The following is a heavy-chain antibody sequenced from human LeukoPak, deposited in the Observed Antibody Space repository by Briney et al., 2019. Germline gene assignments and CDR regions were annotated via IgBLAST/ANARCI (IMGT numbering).Heavy chain of an antibody. J-gene: IGHJ4*02. Sequence: PGGSLRLSCAASGFTFSSYAMHWVRQAPGKGLEWVGRIKSKTDGGTTDYAAPVKGRFTISRDDSKNTLYLQMNSLKTEDTAVYYCTTMVRGVIDYWGQGTLVTVSS. V-gene: IGHV3-15*01. D-gene: IGHD3-10*01. CDR3: TTMVRGVIDY. CDR1: GFTFSSYA. CDR2: IKSKTDGGTT.